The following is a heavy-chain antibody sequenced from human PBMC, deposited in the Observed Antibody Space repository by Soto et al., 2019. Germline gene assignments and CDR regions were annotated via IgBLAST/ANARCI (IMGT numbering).Heavy chain of an antibody. V-gene: IGHV3-30-3*01. J-gene: IGHJ1*01. CDR1: GFTFSSYA. CDR3: ARESDMAGPGAEYFQH. Sequence: GGSLRLSCAASGFTFSSYAMHWVRQAPGKGLEWVAVISYDGSNKYYADSVKGRFTISRDNSKNTLYLQMNSLRAEDTAVYYCARESDMAGPGAEYFQHWGQGTLVTVSS. D-gene: IGHD6-19*01. CDR2: ISYDGSNK.